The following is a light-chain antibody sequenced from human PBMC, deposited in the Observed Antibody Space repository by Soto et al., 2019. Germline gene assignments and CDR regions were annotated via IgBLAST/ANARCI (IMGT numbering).Light chain of an antibody. Sequence: EIVLTQSPGTLSLSPGERAPLSCRARQSVSSSYLAWYQQKPGQAPRLLIYGASSRATGIPARFSGSGSGTDFTLTISSLQSEDFAVYYCQQYNKWPPRTFGQGTKVDIK. V-gene: IGKV3-20*01. CDR2: GAS. CDR3: QQYNKWPPRT. CDR1: QSVSSSY. J-gene: IGKJ1*01.